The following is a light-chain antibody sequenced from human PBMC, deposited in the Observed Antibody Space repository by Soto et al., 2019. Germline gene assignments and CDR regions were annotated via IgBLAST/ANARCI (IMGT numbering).Light chain of an antibody. V-gene: IGKV3-20*01. Sequence: EIVLTQPPGTLSLSPGERATLSCRASQTLRRTYIAWYQQKPDQAPRVLIYGASKRATGIPDRFSGSGSGTDFSLTISRLEPEDFAVYYCHQYDNAPQTYGQGTKVDIK. CDR2: GAS. J-gene: IGKJ2*01. CDR1: QTLRRTY. CDR3: HQYDNAPQT.